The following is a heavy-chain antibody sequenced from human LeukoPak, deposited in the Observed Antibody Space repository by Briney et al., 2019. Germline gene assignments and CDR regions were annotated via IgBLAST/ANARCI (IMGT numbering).Heavy chain of an antibody. CDR1: GGSISSYY. V-gene: IGHV4-59*01. Sequence: SETLSLTCTVSGGSISSYYWSWIRQPPGKGLEWIGYIYYSGSTNYNPSLKSRVTISVDTSKNQFSLKLSSVTAADTAVYYCTRGAGWLIDYWGQGILVTVSS. CDR2: IYYSGST. J-gene: IGHJ4*02. D-gene: IGHD3-16*01. CDR3: TRGAGWLIDY.